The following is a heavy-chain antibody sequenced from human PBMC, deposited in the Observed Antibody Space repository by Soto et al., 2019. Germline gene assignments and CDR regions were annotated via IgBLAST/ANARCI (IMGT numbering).Heavy chain of an antibody. J-gene: IGHJ4*02. CDR3: VLWPSYYFDY. Sequence: EVQLLESGGGLVQPGGSLRLSCAASGFTFSSYAMSWVRQAPGKGLEWVSAISGSGGSTYYADSVKGRFTISRDNSKNTLYLQMNGLRAEDTAVYYCVLWPSYYFDYWGQGTLVTVSS. V-gene: IGHV3-23*01. CDR2: ISGSGGST. D-gene: IGHD3-10*01. CDR1: GFTFSSYA.